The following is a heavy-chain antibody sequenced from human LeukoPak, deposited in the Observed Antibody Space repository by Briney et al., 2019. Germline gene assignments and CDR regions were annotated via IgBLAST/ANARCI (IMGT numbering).Heavy chain of an antibody. V-gene: IGHV4-38-2*02. CDR3: ARDSEWELTPFDY. D-gene: IGHD1-26*01. CDR1: GYSISSGYY. Sequence: PSETLSLTCTVSGYSISSGYYWGWIRQPPGKGLEWIGSIYHSGSTYYNPSLKSRVTISVDTSKNQFSLKLSSVTAADTAVYYCARDSEWELTPFDYWGQGTLVTVSS. CDR2: IYHSGST. J-gene: IGHJ4*02.